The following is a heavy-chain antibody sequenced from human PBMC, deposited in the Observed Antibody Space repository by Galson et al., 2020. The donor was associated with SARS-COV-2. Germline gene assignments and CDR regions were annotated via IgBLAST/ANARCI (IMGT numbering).Heavy chain of an antibody. D-gene: IGHD1-26*01. J-gene: IGHJ4*02. Sequence: SETLSLTCAVSGGSISSSNWWSWVRQPPGKGLEWIGEIYHSGSTNYNPSLKSRVTISVDKSKNQFSLKLSSVTAADTAVYYCARRAYSGSYADYFDYWGQGTLVTVSS. CDR3: ARRAYSGSYADYFDY. V-gene: IGHV4-4*02. CDR1: GGSISSSNW. CDR2: IYHSGST.